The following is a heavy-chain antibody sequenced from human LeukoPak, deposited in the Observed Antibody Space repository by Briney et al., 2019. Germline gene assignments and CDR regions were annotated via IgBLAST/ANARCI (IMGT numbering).Heavy chain of an antibody. CDR2: IFGSGGSA. V-gene: IGHV3-23*01. CDR1: EFTFNNYA. Sequence: GGSLRLSCTASEFTFNNYAMYWVRQAPRKGLEWVASIFGSGGSAHYADSVKGRFTISRDNSKNTVYLQMDSLRGEDTALYYCTKTTTGYSSGQYPGWPADHWGQGALVTVSS. J-gene: IGHJ4*02. CDR3: TKTTTGYSSGQYPGWPADH. D-gene: IGHD3-22*01.